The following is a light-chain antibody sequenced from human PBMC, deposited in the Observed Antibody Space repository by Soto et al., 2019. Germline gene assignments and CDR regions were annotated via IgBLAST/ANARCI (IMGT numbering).Light chain of an antibody. V-gene: IGKV3-15*01. J-gene: IGKJ1*01. CDR2: GAS. CDR3: QQYNNWHQT. Sequence: EIVMTQSPATLSVSPGERATLSCRASKSVSSNLAWYQQKPGQVPRLLIYGASTRATGIPARFSSSGSGTEFTLAISSLQSEDFAVYYCQQYNNWHQTFGQGTKVEIK. CDR1: KSVSSN.